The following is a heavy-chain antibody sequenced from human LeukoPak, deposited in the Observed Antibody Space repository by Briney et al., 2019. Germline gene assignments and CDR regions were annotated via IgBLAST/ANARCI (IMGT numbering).Heavy chain of an antibody. D-gene: IGHD3-16*02. CDR1: GGSISSYY. V-gene: IGHV4-59*01. J-gene: IGHJ4*02. CDR2: IYYSGST. Sequence: PSETLSLTCTVSGGSISSYYWSWIRQPPGKGLEWIGYIYYSGSTNYNPSLKSRVTISVDTSKNQFSLKLSSVTAADTAVYYCARDDRVWGSYRLDCWGQGTLVTVSS. CDR3: ARDDRVWGSYRLDC.